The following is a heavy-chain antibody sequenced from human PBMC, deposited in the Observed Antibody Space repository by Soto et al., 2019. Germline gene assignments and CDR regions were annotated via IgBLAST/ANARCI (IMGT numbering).Heavy chain of an antibody. V-gene: IGHV3-23*01. D-gene: IGHD5-12*01. CDR2: ISNSGHSA. J-gene: IGHJ5*02. CDR3: AKGGPTFLNWFGP. Sequence: GGSLRLSCAASGFTFSPYAMNWVRQAPGKGLEWISVISNSGHSAYYADSVKGWFTISRDNSKNTLYLQIKSLRAEDTAAYYCAKGGPTFLNWFGPWGQGTLVTVSS. CDR1: GFTFSPYA.